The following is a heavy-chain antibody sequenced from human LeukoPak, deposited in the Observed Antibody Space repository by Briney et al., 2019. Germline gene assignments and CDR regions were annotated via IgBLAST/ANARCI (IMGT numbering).Heavy chain of an antibody. CDR1: GFNFSTYS. CDR2: ISSSGTYI. V-gene: IGHV3-21*01. CDR3: ARDWFHAIDY. D-gene: IGHD2/OR15-2a*01. J-gene: IGHJ4*02. Sequence: GGSLRLSCAASGFNFSTYSMHWVRQAPGKGLEWVSSISSSGTYIYYADSVKGRFTISRDNAKNTLYLQMNSLRAEDTAVYYCARDWFHAIDYWGQGTLVTVSS.